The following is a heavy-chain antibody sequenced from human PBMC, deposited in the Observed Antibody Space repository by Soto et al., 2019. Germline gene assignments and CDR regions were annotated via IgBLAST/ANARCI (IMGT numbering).Heavy chain of an antibody. CDR1: GGSVSSGSYY. CDR2: IYYSGST. CDR3: ARVAYCGGDCYSEAPNFDY. Sequence: PSETLSLTCTVSGGSVSSGSYYWSWIRQPPGKGLGWIGYIYYSGSTNYNPSLKSRVTISVDTSKNQFSLKLSSVTAADTAVYYCARVAYCGGDCYSEAPNFDYWGQGTLVTVSS. J-gene: IGHJ4*02. D-gene: IGHD2-21*02. V-gene: IGHV4-61*01.